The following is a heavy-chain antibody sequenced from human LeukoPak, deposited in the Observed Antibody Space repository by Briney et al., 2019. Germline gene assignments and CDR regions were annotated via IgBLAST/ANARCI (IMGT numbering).Heavy chain of an antibody. CDR1: GGTFSSYA. J-gene: IGHJ4*02. CDR3: ARFVDSYDGYFDY. Sequence: SVKVSCKASGGTFSSYAISWVRQAPGQGLEWMGGIIPIFGTENYAQKFQGRVTITADESTSTAYMELSSLRSEDTAVYYCARFVDSYDGYFDYWGQGTLVTVSS. CDR2: IIPIFGTE. V-gene: IGHV1-69*01. D-gene: IGHD3-10*01.